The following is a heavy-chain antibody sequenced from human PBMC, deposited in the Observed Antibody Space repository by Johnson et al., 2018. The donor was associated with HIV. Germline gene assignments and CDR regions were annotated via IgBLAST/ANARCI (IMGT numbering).Heavy chain of an antibody. V-gene: IGHV3-74*02. Sequence: VQLVESGGGLVKPGGSLRLSCAASGFTFNNAWMSWVRQAPGKGLEWVGRINSDGSSTSYADSVKGRFTISRDNAKNTLYLQMNSLRAEDTAVYYCARGKKQWLDEDAFDIWGQGTMVTVSS. CDR3: ARGKKQWLDEDAFDI. CDR2: INSDGSST. CDR1: GFTFNNAW. D-gene: IGHD6-19*01. J-gene: IGHJ3*02.